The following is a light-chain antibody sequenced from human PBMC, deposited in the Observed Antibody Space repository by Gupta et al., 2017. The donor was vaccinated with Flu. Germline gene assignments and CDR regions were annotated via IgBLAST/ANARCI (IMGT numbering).Light chain of an antibody. J-gene: IGLJ2*01. CDR1: TSDVGGYNS. CDR2: DVS. V-gene: IGLV2-14*01. CDR3: SSYTSGSTLVVA. Sequence: QSALTQPASVSGSPGQSLTISCTGTTSDVGGYNSVSWYQQRPGTAPKLMIYDVSNRPSGISNRFSGSKSGNTASVTISGLQAEDEADYYCSSYTSGSTLVVAFGGGTKLTVL.